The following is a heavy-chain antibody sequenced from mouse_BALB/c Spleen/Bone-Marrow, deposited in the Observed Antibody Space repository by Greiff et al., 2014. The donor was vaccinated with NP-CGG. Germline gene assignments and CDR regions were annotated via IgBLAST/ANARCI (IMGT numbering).Heavy chain of an antibody. CDR3: ASPGGLRRATYGMDY. D-gene: IGHD2-4*01. CDR1: GYTFTDYT. V-gene: IGHV1-4*01. Sequence: VQLQQSGAELARPGASVKMSCKASGYTFTDYTMHWVKQRPGQGLEWIGYINPTSGYTHYNRKYKDKATLTADKSSSTAYMQLRSLTSEASAVYYCASPGGLRRATYGMDYWGQGTSVTVSS. CDR2: INPTSGYT. J-gene: IGHJ4*01.